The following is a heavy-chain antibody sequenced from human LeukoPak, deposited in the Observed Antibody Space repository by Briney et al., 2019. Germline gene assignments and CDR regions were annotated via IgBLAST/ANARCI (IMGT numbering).Heavy chain of an antibody. CDR2: VYYSGST. CDR3: ARGVSSSGDFDY. V-gene: IGHV4-39*07. J-gene: IGHJ4*02. Sequence: SETLSLTCTVSGGSISSSSYYWGWIRQPPGRGLEWIGSVYYSGSTYHNPSLKSRVTISVDTSKNQFSLKLSSVTAADTAVYYCARGVSSSGDFDYWGQGTLVTVSS. D-gene: IGHD6-6*01. CDR1: GGSISSSSYY.